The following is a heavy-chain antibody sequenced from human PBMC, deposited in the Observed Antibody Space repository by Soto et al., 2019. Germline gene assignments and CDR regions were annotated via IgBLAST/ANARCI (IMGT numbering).Heavy chain of an antibody. CDR1: GFTVSSNY. V-gene: IGHV3-66*01. CDR2: IYSGGST. Sequence: GGSLRLSCAASGFTVSSNYMSWVRQAPGKGLEWVSVIYSGGSTYYADSVKGRFTISRDNSKNTLYLQMNSLRAEDTAVYYCARDSDTYYMDVWGKGTTVTVSS. J-gene: IGHJ6*03. CDR3: ARDSDTYYMDV. D-gene: IGHD5-18*01.